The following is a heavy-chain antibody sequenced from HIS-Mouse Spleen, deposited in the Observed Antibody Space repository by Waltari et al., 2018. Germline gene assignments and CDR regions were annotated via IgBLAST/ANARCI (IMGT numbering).Heavy chain of an antibody. CDR3: AREIPYSSSWYDWYFDL. CDR1: GGSISRSSYY. V-gene: IGHV4-39*07. Sequence: QLQLQESGPGLVKPSETLSLTCTVSGGSISRSSYYWGWIRQPPGKGLEWIGSIYYSVSTYYHPSPKSRYTISVDTSKNQFSLKLSSVTAADTAVYYCAREIPYSSSWYDWYFDLWGRGTLVTVSS. D-gene: IGHD6-13*01. CDR2: IYYSVST. J-gene: IGHJ2*01.